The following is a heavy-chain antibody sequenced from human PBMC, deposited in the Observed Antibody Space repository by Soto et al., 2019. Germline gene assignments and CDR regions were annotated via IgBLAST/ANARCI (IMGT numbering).Heavy chain of an antibody. CDR1: GFTFSTYA. CDR3: AKDAGSIESSGNFDL. J-gene: IGHJ2*01. CDR2: ICGNGGSK. D-gene: IGHD6-6*01. Sequence: GGSLRLSCAASGFTFSTYAMHWVRQAPGKGLEWVAAICGNGGSKYYADSVKGRFTISRDNSKNTLYLQMNSLRAEDTAVYYCAKDAGSIESSGNFDLWGRATLVTVSS. V-gene: IGHV3-23*01.